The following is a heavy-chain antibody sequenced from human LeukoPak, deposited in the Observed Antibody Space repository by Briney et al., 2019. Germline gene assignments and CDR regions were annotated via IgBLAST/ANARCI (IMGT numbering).Heavy chain of an antibody. CDR1: GHTFTSYG. J-gene: IGHJ4*02. V-gene: IGHV1-18*01. Sequence: GASVKVSCKASGHTFTSYGISGVRQAPGQGLEWMGWINAYTGNTNYAQKLQGRVTMTTDTSTSTAYMELRSLRADDTAVYYCARGGKTYSSSCLFDYWGQGTLVTVSS. D-gene: IGHD6-13*01. CDR3: ARGGKTYSSSCLFDY. CDR2: INAYTGNT.